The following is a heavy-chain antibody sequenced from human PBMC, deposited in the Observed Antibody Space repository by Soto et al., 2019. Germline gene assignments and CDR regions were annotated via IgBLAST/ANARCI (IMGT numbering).Heavy chain of an antibody. CDR3: VSMVPYYDFCSGYFAFDI. J-gene: IGHJ3*02. CDR2: ISSSSSYI. V-gene: IGHV3-21*01. CDR1: GFTFSSYS. D-gene: IGHD3-3*01. Sequence: GGSLRLSCAASGFTFSSYSMNWVRQAPGKGLEWVSSISSSSSYIYYADSVKGRFTISRDNAKNSLYLQMNSLRAEDTAVYYCVSMVPYYDFCSGYFAFDIWGQGTMVTVSS.